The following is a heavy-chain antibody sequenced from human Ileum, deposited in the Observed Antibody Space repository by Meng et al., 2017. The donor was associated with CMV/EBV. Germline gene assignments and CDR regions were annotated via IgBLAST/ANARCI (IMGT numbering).Heavy chain of an antibody. CDR2: ISSSSSYI. J-gene: IGHJ4*02. CDR1: GFTFSSYS. CDR3: ARGGRELLH. D-gene: IGHD1-26*01. Sequence: LGLSCAASGFTFSSYSMNWVRKAPGKGLEWVSSISSSSSYIYYAESVKGRFTISRDNAKNSLYLQMNSLRAEDTAVYYCARGGRELLHWGQGTLVTVSS. V-gene: IGHV3-21*01.